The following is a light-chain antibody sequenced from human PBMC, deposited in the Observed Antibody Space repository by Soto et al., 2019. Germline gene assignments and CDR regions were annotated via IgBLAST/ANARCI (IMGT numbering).Light chain of an antibody. Sequence: IVMTQSPLSLPVTPGEPAAISCRSSQSLLHSDGYIYLDWYLLKPGQPPQLLFYLASNRASGVTDRFRGHGSGTDFTLEITRVGAEDVGIYYCMQALQAPRTFGQGTRLEI. CDR2: LAS. CDR1: QSLLHSDGYIY. CDR3: MQALQAPRT. J-gene: IGKJ2*02. V-gene: IGKV2-28*01.